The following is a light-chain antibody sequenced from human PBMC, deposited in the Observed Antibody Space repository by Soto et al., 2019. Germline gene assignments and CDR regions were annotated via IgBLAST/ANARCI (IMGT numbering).Light chain of an antibody. V-gene: IGLV2-14*01. Sequence: QSALTQPASVSGSHGQSITISCTGTSTDVGGYNSVSWYQQHPGKVPKHMIYDVNNRPSGVSNRFSGSKSGNTASLTISGLQAEDEADYYCTSYTSSNTWVFGGGTQLTVL. CDR3: TSYTSSNTWV. CDR2: DVN. CDR1: STDVGGYNS. J-gene: IGLJ3*02.